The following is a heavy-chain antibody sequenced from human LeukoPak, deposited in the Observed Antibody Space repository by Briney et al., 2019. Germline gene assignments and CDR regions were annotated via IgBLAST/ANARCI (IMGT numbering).Heavy chain of an antibody. V-gene: IGHV4-34*01. CDR2: INHSGST. CDR3: ARGIIGYSSSWYSGGSYFDY. Sequence: SETLSLTCAVYGGSFSGYYRSWIRQPPGKGLEWIGEINHSGSTNYNPSLKSRVTISVDTSKNQFSLMLSSVTAADTAVYYYARGIIGYSSSWYSGGSYFDYWGQGTLVTVSS. J-gene: IGHJ4*02. D-gene: IGHD6-13*01. CDR1: GGSFSGYY.